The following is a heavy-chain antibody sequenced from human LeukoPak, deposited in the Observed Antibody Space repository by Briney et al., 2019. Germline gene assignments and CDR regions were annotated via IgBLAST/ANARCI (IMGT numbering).Heavy chain of an antibody. CDR1: GFSFSDYG. Sequence: GGSLRLSCVASGFSFSDYGMHWFRQAPGKGLEWMAVISYDGITKKNADSVQGRFTISRDNSKNTVQLEMNSLRVEDTAVYYCAKDAGSYSFDYWGQGTLVTVSS. J-gene: IGHJ4*02. CDR3: AKDAGSYSFDY. V-gene: IGHV3-30*18. D-gene: IGHD1-26*01. CDR2: ISYDGITK.